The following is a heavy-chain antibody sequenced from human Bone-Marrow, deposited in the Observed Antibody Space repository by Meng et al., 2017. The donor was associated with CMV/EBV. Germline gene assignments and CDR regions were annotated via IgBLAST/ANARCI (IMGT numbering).Heavy chain of an antibody. D-gene: IGHD1-7*01. CDR2: INPSGGST. CDR3: ATRGNWNYTYYFDY. V-gene: IGHV1-46*01. J-gene: IGHJ4*02. CDR1: GYTFTGYY. Sequence: SVKVSCKASGYTFTGYYMHWVRQAPGQGLEWMGIINPSGGSTSYAQKFQGRVTMTRDTSTSTVYMELSSLRSEDTAVYYGATRGNWNYTYYFDYWGQGTLVTVSS.